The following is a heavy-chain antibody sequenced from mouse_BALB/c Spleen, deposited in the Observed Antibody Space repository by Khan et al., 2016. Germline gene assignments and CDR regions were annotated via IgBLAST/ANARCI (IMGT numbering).Heavy chain of an antibody. CDR3: ARNWDAMDY. J-gene: IGHJ4*01. Sequence: EVQLQESGPGLVKPSQSLSLTCTVTGYSITSDYAWNWIRQFPGNKLEWMAYISYSGSTSYNPSLKSRISITLDTSKNQFFLQLISVTTEDTATYYCARNWDAMDYWGQGTTVTVSS. CDR1: GYSITSDYA. D-gene: IGHD4-1*01. CDR2: ISYSGST. V-gene: IGHV3-2*02.